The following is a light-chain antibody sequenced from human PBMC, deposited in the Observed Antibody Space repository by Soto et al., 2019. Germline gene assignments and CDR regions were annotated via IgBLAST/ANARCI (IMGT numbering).Light chain of an antibody. CDR2: DVS. CDR1: SRDVGGYNY. V-gene: IGLV2-14*01. J-gene: IGLJ1*01. CDR3: SSYTTSSTLRV. Sequence: QYVLTQPSSLSGSPGQSITLSCTGTSRDVGGYNYVSWYQQHPGKAPKLMIYDVSNRPSGVSNRFSGSKSGNTASLTISGLQAEDQADYYCSSYTTSSTLRVFGTGTKVTVL.